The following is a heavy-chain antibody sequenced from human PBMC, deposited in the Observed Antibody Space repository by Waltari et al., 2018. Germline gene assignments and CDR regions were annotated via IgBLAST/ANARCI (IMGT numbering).Heavy chain of an antibody. D-gene: IGHD6-19*01. Sequence: EVQLVESGGGLVQPGRSLRLSCSASGSTFDDYAMHWFRQAPGKGLEWVSGISWNSGSIGYADSVKGRFTISRDNAKNSLYLQMNSLRAEDMALYYCAKSSGWRYFDYWGQGTLVTVSS. CDR2: ISWNSGSI. CDR1: GSTFDDYA. J-gene: IGHJ4*02. V-gene: IGHV3-9*03. CDR3: AKSSGWRYFDY.